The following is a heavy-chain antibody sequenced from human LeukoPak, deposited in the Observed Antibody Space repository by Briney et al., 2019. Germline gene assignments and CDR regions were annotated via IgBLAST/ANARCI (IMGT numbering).Heavy chain of an antibody. D-gene: IGHD2-8*01. CDR2: ISYDGSNK. CDR3: AKDQISYAPTTSGFYP. V-gene: IGHV3-30*18. J-gene: IGHJ5*02. CDR1: GFTFSSYG. Sequence: TGGSLRLSCAASGFTFSSYGMHWVRQAPGKGLEWVAVISYDGSNKYYADSVKGRFTISRDNSKNTLYLQMNSLRAEDTAVYYCAKDQISYAPTTSGFYPWGQGTLVTVSS.